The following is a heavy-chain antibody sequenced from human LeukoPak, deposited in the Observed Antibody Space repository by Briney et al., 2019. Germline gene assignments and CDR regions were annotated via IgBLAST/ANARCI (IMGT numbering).Heavy chain of an antibody. D-gene: IGHD1-26*01. V-gene: IGHV1-69-2*01. CDR3: ATSQYSVNHPLDY. Sequence: ASVKVSCKASGYTFSDSYMHWVHQAPGKGLEWMGRVDPENGEIVYAEKFQGRVTITADTSTDTAYMELGSLRSEDTAVYYCATSQYSVNHPLDYWGQGNLVTVSS. J-gene: IGHJ4*02. CDR1: GYTFSDSY. CDR2: VDPENGEI.